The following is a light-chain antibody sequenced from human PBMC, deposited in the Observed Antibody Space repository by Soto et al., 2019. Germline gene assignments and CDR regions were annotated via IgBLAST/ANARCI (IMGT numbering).Light chain of an antibody. CDR1: QSISNY. CDR3: RQSYSTPRT. Sequence: DLQMTQSPSSLSASVGDRVTITCRASQSISNYLDWYQQKPGKAPKLLMYAASSLQSGVPSRFSGSGSGTDFTLTISILQPEDFATYYCRQSYSTPRTFGQGTKVEIK. J-gene: IGKJ1*01. V-gene: IGKV1-39*01. CDR2: AAS.